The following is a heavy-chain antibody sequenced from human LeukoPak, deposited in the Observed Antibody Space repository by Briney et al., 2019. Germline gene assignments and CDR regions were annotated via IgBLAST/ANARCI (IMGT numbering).Heavy chain of an antibody. Sequence: GGSLRLSCAASGFTFSSYAMSWVRQAPGKGLEWVSSMSTSSTYIYYADSIKGRFTISRDDARSLLYLQMDSLRAEDTAVYYCVRDFAFGFCNTTTCRYPFDSWGQGTLVTVSS. CDR3: VRDFAFGFCNTTTCRYPFDS. D-gene: IGHD3-16*01. V-gene: IGHV3-21*06. CDR2: MSTSSTYI. J-gene: IGHJ4*02. CDR1: GFTFSSYA.